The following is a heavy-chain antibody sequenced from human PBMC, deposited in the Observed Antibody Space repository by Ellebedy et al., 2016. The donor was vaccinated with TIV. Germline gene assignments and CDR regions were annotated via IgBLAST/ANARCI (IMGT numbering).Heavy chain of an antibody. CDR2: IKQDGSEK. Sequence: PGGSLRLSCAASGFTFSSYAMSWVRQSPGKGLEWVANIKQDGSEKYYVDSVKGRFTISRDNAKNSLYLQMNSLRAEDTAVYYCARSMNSYYHDSSGLDYWGQGTLVTVSS. CDR1: GFTFSSYA. V-gene: IGHV3-7*01. CDR3: ARSMNSYYHDSSGLDY. J-gene: IGHJ4*02. D-gene: IGHD3-22*01.